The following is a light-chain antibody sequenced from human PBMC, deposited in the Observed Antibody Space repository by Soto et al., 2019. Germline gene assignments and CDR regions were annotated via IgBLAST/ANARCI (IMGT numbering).Light chain of an antibody. CDR3: QQYSSWLRS. Sequence: EVVLTQSPATLSLSPGEGASLSCRASQTVTNLAWYQHKPGQAPRLLIYHASTRATGIPARFSGSGSGTDFTLSISSLEPEDFAVYYCQQYSSWLRSFDGGTKVEIK. CDR1: QTVTN. CDR2: HAS. V-gene: IGKV3-11*01. J-gene: IGKJ4*01.